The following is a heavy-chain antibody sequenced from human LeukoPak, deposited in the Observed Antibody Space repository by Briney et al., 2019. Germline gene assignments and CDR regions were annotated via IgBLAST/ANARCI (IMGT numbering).Heavy chain of an antibody. Sequence: PGRSLRLSCTSSEFTLGDHAMTWVRQAPGKGLERLGFIRSNAYGGTREYAASVKGRFTISRDDSRNVVYLQMNGLTTEDTAVYYCSRGPIQLWVHNGMDVWGQGTTVTVSS. CDR3: SRGPIQLWVHNGMDV. CDR1: EFTLGDHA. J-gene: IGHJ6*02. CDR2: IRSNAYGGTR. V-gene: IGHV3-49*04. D-gene: IGHD5-18*01.